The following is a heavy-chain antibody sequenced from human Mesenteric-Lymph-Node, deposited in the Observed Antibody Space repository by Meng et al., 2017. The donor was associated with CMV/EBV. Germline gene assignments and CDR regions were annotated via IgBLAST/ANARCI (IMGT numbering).Heavy chain of an antibody. V-gene: IGHV4-39*01. CDR1: GDSMSNSTYY. CDR2: VHHSGTT. J-gene: IGHJ4*02. D-gene: IGHD3-22*01. CDR3: ARRGNYDSDYSEY. Sequence: QEAGPGLVKPSETLSLFCYGTGDSMSNSTYYWTWIRQPPGKGLEWIGSVHHSGTTYYNPSLKGRLTISVDTSANLFSLRLTTVTAADTATYYCARRGNYDSDYSEYWGQGTLVTVSS.